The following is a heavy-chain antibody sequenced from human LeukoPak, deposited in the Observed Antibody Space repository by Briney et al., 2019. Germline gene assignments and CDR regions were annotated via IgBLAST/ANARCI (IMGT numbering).Heavy chain of an antibody. CDR2: IYYSGST. CDR3: ARRNDFGI. CDR1: GGSISGDH. V-gene: IGHV4-59*08. J-gene: IGHJ3*02. Sequence: EPSETLSLTCTVSGGSISGDHWGWIRQPPGKGLEWIGYIYYSGSTNYNPSLKSRVTISIDTSKNQFSLKLTSVTAADTAVYYCARRNDFGIWGQGTMVTVSS.